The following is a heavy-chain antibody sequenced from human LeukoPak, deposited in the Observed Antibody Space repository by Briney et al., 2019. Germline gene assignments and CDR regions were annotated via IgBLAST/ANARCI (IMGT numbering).Heavy chain of an antibody. V-gene: IGHV4-59*02. D-gene: IGHD2-8*02. CDR3: ARESAGSLHDSTAAFHY. J-gene: IGHJ4*02. CDR2: GHHSESS. Sequence: SETLSLTCSVSGDSVTGTYWSWIRQPPGKGLEWIAYGHHSESSNYNPSFRSRVTIPVDTSRNQFSLRLTSVTAADTAVYYCARESAGSLHDSTAAFHYWSQGILVIVSS. CDR1: GDSVTGTY.